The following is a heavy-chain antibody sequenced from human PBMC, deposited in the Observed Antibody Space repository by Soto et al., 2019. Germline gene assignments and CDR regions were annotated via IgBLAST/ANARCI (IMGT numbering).Heavy chain of an antibody. CDR3: ARAARRFLAWLDYYYYYYMDV. CDR1: GFTFSSYS. D-gene: IGHD3-3*01. J-gene: IGHJ6*03. V-gene: IGHV3-48*01. Sequence: EVQLVESGGGLVQPGGSLRLSCAASGFTFSSYSMNWVRQAPGKGLEWVSYISSSSSTIYYADSVKGRFTISRDNAKNALYLQMNSLRAEDTAVYYCARAARRFLAWLDYYYYYYMDVWGKGTTVTVSS. CDR2: ISSSSSTI.